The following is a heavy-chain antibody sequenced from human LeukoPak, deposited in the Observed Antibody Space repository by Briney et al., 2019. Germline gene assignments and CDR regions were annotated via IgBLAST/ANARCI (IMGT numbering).Heavy chain of an antibody. V-gene: IGHV4-34*01. CDR3: ARVTWSYPSKLFDY. Sequence: PSETLSLTCAVYGGSFSGYYWSWLRQPPGKGLEWIGEINHSGSTNYNPSLKSRVTISVDTSKNQFSLKLSSVTAADTAVYYCARVTWSYPSKLFDYWGQGTLVTVSS. J-gene: IGHJ4*02. CDR1: GGSFSGYY. D-gene: IGHD3-16*02. CDR2: INHSGST.